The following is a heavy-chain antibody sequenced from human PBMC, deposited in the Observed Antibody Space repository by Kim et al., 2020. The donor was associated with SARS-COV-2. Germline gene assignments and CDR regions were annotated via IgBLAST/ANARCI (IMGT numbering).Heavy chain of an antibody. J-gene: IGHJ4*02. CDR2: IIPIFGTA. CDR3: ARTYYYDSSGYYPFDY. CDR1: GGTFSSYA. D-gene: IGHD3-22*01. Sequence: SVKVSCKASGGTFSSYAISWVRQAPGQGLEWMGGIIPIFGTANYAQKFQGRVTITADESTSTAYMELSSLRSEDTAVYYCARTYYYDSSGYYPFDYWGQGTLVTVSS. V-gene: IGHV1-69*13.